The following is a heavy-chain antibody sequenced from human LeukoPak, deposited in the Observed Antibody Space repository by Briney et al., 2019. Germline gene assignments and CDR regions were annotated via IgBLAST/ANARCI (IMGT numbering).Heavy chain of an antibody. CDR3: ARGQKSCTNGVCYTANWFDP. CDR1: GYTFTGYY. D-gene: IGHD2-8*01. J-gene: IGHJ5*02. CDR2: MNPNSGNT. V-gene: IGHV1-8*02. Sequence: ASVKVSCKASGYTFTGYYMHWVRQATGQGLEWMGWMNPNSGNTGYAQKFQGRVTMTRNTSISTAYMELSSLRSEDTAVYYCARGQKSCTNGVCYTANWFDPWGQGTLVTVSS.